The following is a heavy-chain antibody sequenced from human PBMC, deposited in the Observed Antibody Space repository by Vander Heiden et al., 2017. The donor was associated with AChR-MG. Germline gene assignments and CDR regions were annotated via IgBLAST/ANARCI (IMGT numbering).Heavy chain of an antibody. J-gene: IGHJ4*02. CDR1: GYTFTSYA. V-gene: IGHV1-3*01. CDR3: ARDGGFDKGATFDY. Sequence: QVQLVQSGAEVKKPGASVKVSCKASGYTFTSYAMHWVRQAPGQRLEWMGWINAGNGNTKYSQKVQGRVTITRDTSASTAYMELSSLRSEDTAVYYCARDGGFDKGATFDYWGQGTLVTVSS. D-gene: IGHD1-26*01. CDR2: INAGNGNT.